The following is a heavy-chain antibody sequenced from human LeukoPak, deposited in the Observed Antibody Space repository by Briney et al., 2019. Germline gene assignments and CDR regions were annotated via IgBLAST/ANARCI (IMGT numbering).Heavy chain of an antibody. CDR2: IKEDESEM. CDR1: GFTFRSYW. CDR3: ARVRYYENSGRKGGDFDI. V-gene: IGHV3-7*01. J-gene: IGHJ3*02. Sequence: GGSLRLSCAASGFTFRSYWMSWVRQAPGKGLEWVANIKEDESEMYYVDSVKGRFTISRDNAKNSLYLQMNSLRAEDTAVYYCARVRYYENSGRKGGDFDICGQGTMVTVSS. D-gene: IGHD3-22*01.